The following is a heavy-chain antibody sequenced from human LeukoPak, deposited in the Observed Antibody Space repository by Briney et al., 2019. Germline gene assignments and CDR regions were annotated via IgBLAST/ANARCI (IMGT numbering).Heavy chain of an antibody. CDR3: ARTYYYDSSGYIGDY. D-gene: IGHD3-22*01. CDR2: LIPIFGTA. J-gene: IGHJ4*02. Sequence: GSSVKVSCKASGGTFSSYAISWVRQAPGQGLEWMGRLIPIFGTANYAQKFQGRVTITTDESTSTAYMELSSLRSEDTAVYYCARTYYYDSSGYIGDYWGQGTLVTVSS. V-gene: IGHV1-69*05. CDR1: GGTFSSYA.